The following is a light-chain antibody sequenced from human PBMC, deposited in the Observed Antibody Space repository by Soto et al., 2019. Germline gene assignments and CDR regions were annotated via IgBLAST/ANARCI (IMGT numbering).Light chain of an antibody. CDR2: DAS. V-gene: IGKV1-5*01. CDR1: QSISSW. J-gene: IGKJ1*01. Sequence: DIQMTQSPSTLSASVGDRVTITCRASQSISSWLAWYQQKPGKAPNLLIYDASSLESGVPSRFSGSGSGTEFTLTISSLQPDDFANYYCQQYNNYWTFGQGTKVDIK. CDR3: QQYNNYWT.